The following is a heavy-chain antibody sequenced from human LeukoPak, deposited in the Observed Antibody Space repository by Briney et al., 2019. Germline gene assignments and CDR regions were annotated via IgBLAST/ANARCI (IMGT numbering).Heavy chain of an antibody. Sequence: ASVKVSCKASGYTFTSHGLSWARQAPGQGLEWMGWISIYSGNTNYAQKFQDRISMTTDTSTSTAYMELRSLKSDDTAVYYCVRDPGGTWGFDYWGQGALVTVSS. D-gene: IGHD7-27*01. CDR1: GYTFTSHG. J-gene: IGHJ4*02. CDR3: VRDPGGTWGFDY. V-gene: IGHV1-18*01. CDR2: ISIYSGNT.